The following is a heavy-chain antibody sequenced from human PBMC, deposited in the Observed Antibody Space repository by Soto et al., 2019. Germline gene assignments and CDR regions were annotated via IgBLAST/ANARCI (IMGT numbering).Heavy chain of an antibody. V-gene: IGHV6-1*01. CDR2: TFYRSKWYN. CDR1: GDSVSSNSAA. J-gene: IGHJ3*02. CDR3: ARSQSRAFDI. Sequence: KQSQTLSLTCAISGDSVSSNSAAWNWIRQSPSRGLEWLGKTFYRSKWYNEYAVSVKSRITVNPDTSKNQFSLQLNSVTPEDTAVYYCARSQSRAFDIWGQGTMVTVSS.